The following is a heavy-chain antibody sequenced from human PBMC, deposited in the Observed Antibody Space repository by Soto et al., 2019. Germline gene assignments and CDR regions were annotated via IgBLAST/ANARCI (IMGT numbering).Heavy chain of an antibody. Sequence: EVQILQSGGGLEQPGGSLRLSCAASGLTFSNYAMSWIRQAPGKGLEWVSTIRETGNTYYADSVRGRFATSRDNSENTHYLQMSSLRAEDTAVYYCAKQQMGVIRALDYWGQGTLVTVSS. CDR3: AKQQMGVIRALDY. V-gene: IGHV3-23*01. J-gene: IGHJ4*02. CDR2: IRETGNT. CDR1: GLTFSNYA. D-gene: IGHD1-26*01.